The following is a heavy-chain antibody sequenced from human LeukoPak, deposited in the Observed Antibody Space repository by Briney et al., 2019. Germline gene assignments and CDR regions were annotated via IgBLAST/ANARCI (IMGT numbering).Heavy chain of an antibody. D-gene: IGHD2-2*02. J-gene: IGHJ5*02. CDR1: GGSFRDYY. CDR3: AREGAYTNFVNRFDA. CDR2: INHDGTT. Sequence: SKTLSLTCAVYGGSFRDYYWSWIRQPPGKGLEWIGEINHDGTTNYNPSLKSRVIMSVDASKSQFFLTLTPVTAADTAVYYCAREGAYTNFVNRFDASGQGTLVTVSS. V-gene: IGHV4-34*01.